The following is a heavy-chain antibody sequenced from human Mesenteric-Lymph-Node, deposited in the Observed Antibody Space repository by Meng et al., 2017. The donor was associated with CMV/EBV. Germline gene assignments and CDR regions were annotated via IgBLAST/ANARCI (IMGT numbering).Heavy chain of an antibody. CDR2: IYYGST. V-gene: IGHV4-30-2*01. J-gene: IGHJ5*02. Sequence: LTCAVSGDSISNGSYSWNWIRQPPGKGLEWVGYIYYGSTYYNPSLRGRVTISVDKSKNQFVLNLDSMTAADTAIYYCARSKVTMLDTWGQGTLVTVSS. D-gene: IGHD4-17*01. CDR1: GDSISNGSYS. CDR3: ARSKVTMLDT.